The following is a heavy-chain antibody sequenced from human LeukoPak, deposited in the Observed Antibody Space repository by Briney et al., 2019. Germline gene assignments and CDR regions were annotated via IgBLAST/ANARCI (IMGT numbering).Heavy chain of an antibody. Sequence: PGGSLRLSCAASGFTFNDYYMSWIRQAPGKGLEWLSYINIGGTNTHYADSVKGRFTISRDNAKKSLYLEMNNLRAEDTAIYYCATDGAGFDTWGQGVLVTVSS. J-gene: IGHJ5*02. CDR3: ATDGAGFDT. CDR2: INIGGTNT. V-gene: IGHV3-11*01. CDR1: GFTFNDYY.